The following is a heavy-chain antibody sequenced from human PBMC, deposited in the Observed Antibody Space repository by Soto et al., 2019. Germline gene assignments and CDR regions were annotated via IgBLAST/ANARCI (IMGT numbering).Heavy chain of an antibody. CDR1: GYTFTAYP. CDR2: INAANGDI. Sequence: QVQLVQSGAEVKKPGASVKVSCRASGYTFTAYPLHWVRQAPGQRLEWMGWINAANGDIGYSREFQGRVTITRDTYASTDYMEVSSLTAEDTAVYYCAKKEYYAASVYHVDQWGQGTVVTVS. D-gene: IGHD3-3*01. CDR3: AKKEYYAASVYHVDQ. V-gene: IGHV1-3*01. J-gene: IGHJ4*02.